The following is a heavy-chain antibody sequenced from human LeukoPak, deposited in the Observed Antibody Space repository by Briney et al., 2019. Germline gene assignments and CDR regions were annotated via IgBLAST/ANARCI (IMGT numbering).Heavy chain of an antibody. Sequence: ASVKVSCKAPGYTFTSYDINWVRQAPGQGLEWMGIINPSGGSTSYAQKFQGRVTMTRDTSTSTVYMELGSLRSEDTAVYYCARAYDSSGYYPENLYFDYWGQGTLVTVSS. J-gene: IGHJ4*02. D-gene: IGHD3-22*01. CDR1: GYTFTSYD. V-gene: IGHV1-46*01. CDR3: ARAYDSSGYYPENLYFDY. CDR2: INPSGGST.